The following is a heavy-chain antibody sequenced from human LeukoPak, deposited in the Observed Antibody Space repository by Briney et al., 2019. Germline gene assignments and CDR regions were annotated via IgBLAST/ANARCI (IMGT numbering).Heavy chain of an antibody. CDR2: ISSSSSYI. V-gene: IGHV3-21*01. Sequence: GGSLRLSCAASGFTFSSYSMNWVRQAPGKGLEWVSSISSSSSYIYYADSVKGRFTISRDNAKNSLYLQMNSLRAEDTAVYYCARDGRTISENWFDPWGQGTLVTVSS. CDR1: GFTFSSYS. J-gene: IGHJ5*02. CDR3: ARDGRTISENWFDP. D-gene: IGHD3-3*01.